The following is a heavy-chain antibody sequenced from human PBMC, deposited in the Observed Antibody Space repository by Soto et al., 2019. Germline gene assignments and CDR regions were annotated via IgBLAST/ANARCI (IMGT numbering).Heavy chain of an antibody. CDR1: GFTVSDNY. D-gene: IGHD2-2*01. CDR2: IYSSGST. Sequence: GGSLRLSCAAFGFTVSDNYMSWVRQAPGKRLEWVSVIYSSGSTYYPDSVKGRFTISRDNSNNILYLQMNSLRVEDTAVYYCAKTIGDIVVVPAAMGGMDVWGQGTTVTVSS. CDR3: AKTIGDIVVVPAAMGGMDV. V-gene: IGHV3-66*01. J-gene: IGHJ6*02.